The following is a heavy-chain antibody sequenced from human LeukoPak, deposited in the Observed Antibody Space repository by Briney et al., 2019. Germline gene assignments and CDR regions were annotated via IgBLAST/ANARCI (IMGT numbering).Heavy chain of an antibody. CDR1: GYSISSGYY. CDR3: ARNRELQHFDY. Sequence: SETLSLTCTVSGYSISSGYYWGWIWQTPGEGLEWIGSIYHSGSTYYNPSLKSRVTISVDTSKNQFSLKLSSVTAADTAVYYCARNRELQHFDYWRQGTLVTVSS. J-gene: IGHJ4*02. V-gene: IGHV4-38-2*02. CDR2: IYHSGST. D-gene: IGHD1-26*01.